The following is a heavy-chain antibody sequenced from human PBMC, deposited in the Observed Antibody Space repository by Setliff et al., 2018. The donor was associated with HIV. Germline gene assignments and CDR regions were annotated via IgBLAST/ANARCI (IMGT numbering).Heavy chain of an antibody. V-gene: IGHV1-18*01. J-gene: IGHJ5*02. D-gene: IGHD3-3*01. Sequence: ASVKVSCKASGHTFISYGISWVRQAPGQGLEWMGWISTYNGNTKYAQRLQGRVTMTRDTFTSTAYMEMRSLRSDDTAVYYCARDTNLLDYNFWSGYSRGWFDPWGQGTLVTVSS. CDR1: GHTFISYG. CDR2: ISTYNGNT. CDR3: ARDTNLLDYNFWSGYSRGWFDP.